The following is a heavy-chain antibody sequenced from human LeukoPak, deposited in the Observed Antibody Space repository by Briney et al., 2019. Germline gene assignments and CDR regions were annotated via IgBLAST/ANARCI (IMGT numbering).Heavy chain of an antibody. CDR1: GGSFSGYY. CDR2: INHSGST. Sequence: KSSETLSLTCAVYGGSFSGYYWSWIRQPPGKGLEWIGEINHSGSTNYNPSLKSRVTISVDTPKNQFSLKLSSVTAADTAVYYCARDKIGRGYSYGTLYRGWFDPWGQGTLVTVSS. D-gene: IGHD5-18*01. V-gene: IGHV4-34*01. CDR3: ARDKIGRGYSYGTLYRGWFDP. J-gene: IGHJ5*02.